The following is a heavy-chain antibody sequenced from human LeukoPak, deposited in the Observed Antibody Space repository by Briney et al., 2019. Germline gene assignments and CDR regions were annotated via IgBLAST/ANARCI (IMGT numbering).Heavy chain of an antibody. V-gene: IGHV1-69*13. CDR3: ARGPYFYDSVASYYYYYMDV. D-gene: IGHD3-22*01. CDR1: GGTFSNYG. CDR2: IIPNFATA. Sequence: SVKVSCKASGGTFSNYGITWVRQAPGQGLEWVGGIIPNFATANFAQEFQGRVTITADESTNTAYMDLNSLRSDDTAVCYCARGPYFYDSVASYYYYYMDVWGKGTTVTVSS. J-gene: IGHJ6*03.